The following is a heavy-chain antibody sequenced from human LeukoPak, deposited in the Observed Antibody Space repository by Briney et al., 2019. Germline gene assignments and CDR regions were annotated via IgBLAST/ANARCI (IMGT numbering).Heavy chain of an antibody. V-gene: IGHV4-61*02. CDR3: AKGGSYYEDAFDI. J-gene: IGHJ3*02. Sequence: SETLSPTCTVSGGSISSGTYYWSWIRQPAGKGLEWIGRTYTTGSTNYNPTLRSRVTISLDTSKNQFSLKLSSVTAADTAVYYCAKGGSYYEDAFDIWGQGTMVTVSS. CDR2: TYTTGST. D-gene: IGHD1-26*01. CDR1: GGSISSGTYY.